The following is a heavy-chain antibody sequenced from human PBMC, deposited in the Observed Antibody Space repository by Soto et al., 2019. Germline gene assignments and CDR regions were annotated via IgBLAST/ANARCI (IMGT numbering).Heavy chain of an antibody. J-gene: IGHJ6*02. V-gene: IGHV4-59*11. CDR1: GGSISSHY. Sequence: SETLSLTCTVSGGSISSHYWSCVRQAPGKGREWIGHIYYRGSTNYNPSLRSRSTISVDTSKNQFSLKLNSVTTADAAVYYCARDARKASGMEVWGQGTKVTVSS. CDR3: ARDARKASGMEV. CDR2: IYYRGST.